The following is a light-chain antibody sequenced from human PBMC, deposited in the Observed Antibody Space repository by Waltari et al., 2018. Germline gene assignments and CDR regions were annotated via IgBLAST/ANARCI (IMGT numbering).Light chain of an antibody. Sequence: QSAPTQPASVSGSPGQSITISCSGTSHEVGGYDYVSWFQQHPGKAPKFMIYEVSRRPSGVSNRFSGSKSGNTASLTITGLQAEDEADYYCSSYTSRGNLVFGGGTKLAVL. CDR1: SHEVGGYDY. V-gene: IGLV2-14*01. J-gene: IGLJ3*02. CDR3: SSYTSRGNLV. CDR2: EVS.